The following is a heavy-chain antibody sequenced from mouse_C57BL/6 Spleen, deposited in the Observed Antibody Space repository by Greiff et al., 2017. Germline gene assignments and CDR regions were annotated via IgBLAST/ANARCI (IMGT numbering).Heavy chain of an antibody. CDR1: GYTFTSYW. J-gene: IGHJ2*01. Sequence: VQLQQSGTVLARPGASVKMSCKTSGYTFTSYWMHWVKQRPGQGLEWIGAIYPGHSDTRYNQKFKGQAKLTAVTSASTAYMELSRLTNEDSAVYYCTRGGEDYFDYWGQGTTLTVSS. CDR3: TRGGEDYFDY. CDR2: IYPGHSDT. V-gene: IGHV1-5*01.